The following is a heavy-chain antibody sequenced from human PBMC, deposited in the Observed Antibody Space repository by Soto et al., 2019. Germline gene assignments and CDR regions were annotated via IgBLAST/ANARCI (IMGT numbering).Heavy chain of an antibody. Sequence: ASVKVSCKASGGTFSSYAISWVRQAPGQGLEWMGGIIPIFGTANYAQKFQGRVTITADEPTSTAYMELSSLRSEDTAVYYCAREGYYGSGSEGDFDYWGQGTLVTVSS. V-gene: IGHV1-69*13. J-gene: IGHJ4*02. CDR3: AREGYYGSGSEGDFDY. CDR1: GGTFSSYA. D-gene: IGHD3-10*01. CDR2: IIPIFGTA.